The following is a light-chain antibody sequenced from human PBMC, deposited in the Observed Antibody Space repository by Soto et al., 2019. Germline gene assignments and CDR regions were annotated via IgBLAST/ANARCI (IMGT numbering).Light chain of an antibody. Sequence: QSVLTQSPSASASLGASVKLTCTLSSGHSTYAIAWHQQQPEKGPRYLMKLNSDGSHAKGDGIPDRFSGSSSWAERYLTISSLQSEDEADYYCQTWDTGIVIFGGGTKVTVL. CDR2: LNSDGSH. CDR1: SGHSTYA. V-gene: IGLV4-69*01. CDR3: QTWDTGIVI. J-gene: IGLJ2*01.